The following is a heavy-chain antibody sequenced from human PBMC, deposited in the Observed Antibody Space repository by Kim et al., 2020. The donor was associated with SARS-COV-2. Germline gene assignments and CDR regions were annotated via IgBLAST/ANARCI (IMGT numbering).Heavy chain of an antibody. CDR3: ARDQKGILTGYPYYYYGMDV. J-gene: IGHJ6*02. D-gene: IGHD3-9*01. V-gene: IGHV4-31*02. Sequence: RVTISVDTSKNQFSLKLSSVTAADTAVYYCARDQKGILTGYPYYYYGMDVWGQGTTVTVSS.